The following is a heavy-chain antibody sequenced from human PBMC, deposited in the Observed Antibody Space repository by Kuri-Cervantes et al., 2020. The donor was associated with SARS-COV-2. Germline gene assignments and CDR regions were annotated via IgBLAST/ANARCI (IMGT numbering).Heavy chain of an antibody. V-gene: IGHV1-2*02. CDR1: GYTFTGYY. CDR2: INPNSGGT. J-gene: IGHJ2*01. CDR3: ARDRQLWLLESWYFDL. D-gene: IGHD5-18*01. Sequence: ASVKVSCKASGYTFTGYYMHWVRQAPGQGLEWMGWINPNSGGTNYAQKFQGRVTMTRGTSISTAYMELSRLRSEDTAVYYCARDRQLWLLESWYFDLWGRGTLVTVSS.